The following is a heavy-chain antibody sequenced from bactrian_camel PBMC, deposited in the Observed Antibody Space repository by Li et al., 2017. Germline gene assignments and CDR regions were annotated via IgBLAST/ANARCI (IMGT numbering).Heavy chain of an antibody. J-gene: IGHJ4*01. Sequence: HVQLVESGGGSVQAGGSLKLSCSASGYRLDGSECVGWFREAPGKGREGVASIRDGGATTNYASSVKGRFTVSRDNAKTTLYLQMDTLKPEDTAMYYCAAKPWVCALDPEDIVNYDYKGQGTQVTVS. CDR1: GYRLDGSEC. CDR3: AAKPWVCALDPEDIVNYDY. V-gene: IGHV3S1*01. D-gene: IGHD1*01. CDR2: IRDGGATT.